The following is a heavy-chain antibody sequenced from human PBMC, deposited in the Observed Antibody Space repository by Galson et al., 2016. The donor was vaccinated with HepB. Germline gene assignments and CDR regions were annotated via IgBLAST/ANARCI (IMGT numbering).Heavy chain of an antibody. CDR3: AKGGRAFYFDH. J-gene: IGHJ4*02. Sequence: SLRLSCAASEFPVSRDFMAWVRQAPGKGLEWVSLLYAGGGAAFYSDSVKGRFTISRDNSQNTLYLQVSNLRADDTAVYFCAKGGRAFYFDHWGQGALVTLSS. CDR1: EFPVSRDF. CDR2: LYAGGGAA. V-gene: IGHV3-53*01. D-gene: IGHD3-16*01.